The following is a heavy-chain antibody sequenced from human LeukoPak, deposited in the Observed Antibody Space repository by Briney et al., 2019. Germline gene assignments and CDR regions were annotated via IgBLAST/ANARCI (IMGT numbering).Heavy chain of an antibody. CDR3: ARGDFDWSHAFDI. CDR2: INPNSGGT. D-gene: IGHD3-9*01. V-gene: IGHV1-2*02. CDR1: GYTFTGYY. J-gene: IGHJ3*02. Sequence: ASVTVSCRASGYTFTGYYMHWVRQAPGQGLEWMGWINPNSGGTNYAQKFQGRVTMTRDTSISTAYMELSRLRSDDTAVYYCARGDFDWSHAFDIWGQGTMVTVSS.